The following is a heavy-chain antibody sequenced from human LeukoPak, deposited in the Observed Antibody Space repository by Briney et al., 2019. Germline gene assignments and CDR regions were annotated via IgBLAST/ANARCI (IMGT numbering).Heavy chain of an antibody. V-gene: IGHV4-39*01. CDR2: IYYSGST. Sequence: SETLSLTCTVSGGYISSSSYYWGWIRQPPGKGLEWIGSIYYSGSTYYNPSLKSRVTISVDTSKNQFSLKLSSVTAADTAVYYCATRTKYYYDSSGLSHFDYWGQGTLVTVSS. CDR3: ATRTKYYYDSSGLSHFDY. D-gene: IGHD3-22*01. CDR1: GGYISSSSYY. J-gene: IGHJ4*02.